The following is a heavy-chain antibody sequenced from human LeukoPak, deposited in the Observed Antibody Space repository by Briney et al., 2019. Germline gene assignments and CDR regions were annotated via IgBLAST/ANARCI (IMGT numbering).Heavy chain of an antibody. V-gene: IGHV3-21*01. D-gene: IGHD2-15*01. CDR3: ARDREVVSYYGMDV. CDR2: ISSSSSYI. Sequence: PGGSLRLSCAASGFTFNSYSMNWVRQAPGKGLEWVSSISSSSSYIYYADSVKGRFTISRDNAKNSLYLQMNSLRAEDTAVYYCARDREVVSYYGMDVWGQGTTVTVSS. CDR1: GFTFNSYS. J-gene: IGHJ6*02.